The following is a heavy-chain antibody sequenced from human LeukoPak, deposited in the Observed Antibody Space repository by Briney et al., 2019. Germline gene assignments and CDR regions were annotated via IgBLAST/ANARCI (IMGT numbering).Heavy chain of an antibody. CDR2: TYPGDSDT. CDR3: ARQTSGNYFDY. CDR1: GYSFTSYW. Sequence: GESLKISCKGSGYSFTSYWIAWVRQMPGKGLEWMGMTYPGDSDTRYSPSFQGQVTISADKSISTAYLQWSSLKASDTAMYYCARQTSGNYFDYWGQGTLVTVSS. D-gene: IGHD1-1*01. J-gene: IGHJ4*02. V-gene: IGHV5-51*01.